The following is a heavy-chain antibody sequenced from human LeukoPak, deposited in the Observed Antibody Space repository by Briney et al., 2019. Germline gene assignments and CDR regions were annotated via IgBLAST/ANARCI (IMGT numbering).Heavy chain of an antibody. CDR1: GFTFSSYW. Sequence: PGGSLRLSCAASGFTFSSYWMHWVRQAPGKGLEWVANIKQDGSEKYYVDSVKGRFTISRDNAKNSLYLQMNSLRAEDTAVYYCARDYRGYRAPYYFDYWGQGTLVTVSS. CDR3: ARDYRGYRAPYYFDY. V-gene: IGHV3-7*01. CDR2: IKQDGSEK. D-gene: IGHD2-15*01. J-gene: IGHJ4*02.